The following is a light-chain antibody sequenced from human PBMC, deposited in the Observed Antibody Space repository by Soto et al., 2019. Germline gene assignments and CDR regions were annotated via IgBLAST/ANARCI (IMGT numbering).Light chain of an antibody. CDR2: KAS. CDR3: QQYSSYSWT. Sequence: DIQMTQSPSTLSASVGDRVTITCRASQSISNWLAWYQQKPGKAPKLLIYKASSLESGVPARFSGSGSGTEFTLTISSLQPDDFAPYYCQQYSSYSWTFGQGTKVEIK. V-gene: IGKV1-5*03. J-gene: IGKJ1*01. CDR1: QSISNW.